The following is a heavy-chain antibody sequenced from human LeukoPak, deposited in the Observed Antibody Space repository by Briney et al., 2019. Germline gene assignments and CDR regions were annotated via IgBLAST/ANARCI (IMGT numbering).Heavy chain of an antibody. Sequence: GRSLRLSCAASGFTFSSYAMSWVRQAPGKGLEWVSAISGSGGSTYYADSVKGRFTISRDNSKNTLYLQMNSLRAEDTAVYYCAKDYYDSSGYYSDAFDIWGQGTMVTVSS. D-gene: IGHD3-22*01. V-gene: IGHV3-23*01. CDR2: ISGSGGST. J-gene: IGHJ3*02. CDR1: GFTFSSYA. CDR3: AKDYYDSSGYYSDAFDI.